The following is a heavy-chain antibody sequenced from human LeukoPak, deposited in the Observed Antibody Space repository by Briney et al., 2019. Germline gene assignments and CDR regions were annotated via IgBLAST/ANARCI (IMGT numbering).Heavy chain of an antibody. D-gene: IGHD6-19*01. Sequence: GSLRLSCAAXGXXFSXXWMNWVRQAPGKGLEWVANIKQDGSEKYYVDSVKGRFTISRDNAKNSLYLQANSLRAEDTAVYYCARGRPLLYSSGWSSDYWGQGALVTVSS. CDR1: GXXFSXXW. V-gene: IGHV3-7*01. J-gene: IGHJ4*02. CDR3: ARGRPLLYSSGWSSDY. CDR2: IKQDGSEK.